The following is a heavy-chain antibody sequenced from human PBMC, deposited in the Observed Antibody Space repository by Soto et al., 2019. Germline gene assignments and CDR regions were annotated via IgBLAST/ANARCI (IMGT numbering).Heavy chain of an antibody. V-gene: IGHV1-69*13. CDR1: GGTFSSYA. Sequence: ASLKVSCKASGGTFSSYAISWVRQAPGQGLEWMGGIIPIFGTANYAQKFQGRVTITADESTSTAYMELSSLRSEDTAVYYCARKNTGLEWLLHQYYYHGMDVWGQGTTVTVSS. D-gene: IGHD3-3*01. CDR3: ARKNTGLEWLLHQYYYHGMDV. J-gene: IGHJ6*02. CDR2: IIPIFGTA.